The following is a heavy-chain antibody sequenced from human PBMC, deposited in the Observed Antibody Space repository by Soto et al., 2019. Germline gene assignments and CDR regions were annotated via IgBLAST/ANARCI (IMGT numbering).Heavy chain of an antibody. CDR2: IYYSGST. D-gene: IGHD3-3*01. Sequence: QVQLQESGPGLVKPSQTLSLTCTVSGGSISSGDYYWSWIRQPPGKGREWIGLIYYSGSTYYNPSLKSRVTISIDTSKDQYSLKLKSVTAADTAVYYCARANLYDAPDYWGQGTLVTVSS. CDR3: ARANLYDAPDY. V-gene: IGHV4-30-4*01. J-gene: IGHJ4*02. CDR1: GGSISSGDYY.